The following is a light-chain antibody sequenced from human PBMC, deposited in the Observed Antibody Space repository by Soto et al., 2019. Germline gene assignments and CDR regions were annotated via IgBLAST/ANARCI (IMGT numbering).Light chain of an antibody. J-gene: IGKJ5*01. CDR2: FGS. CDR1: RSLLHSNGNNY. CDR3: LQALQSPPT. Sequence: DIVMTQPPLFLPVTPGEPASISCRSSRSLLHSNGNNYLNWYLQKPGQSPQLLIYFGSTRTSGVPDRVSGSGSGIDFTRKISRVEAEDVGVYYCLQALQSPPTFGQGTRLEIK. V-gene: IGKV2-28*01.